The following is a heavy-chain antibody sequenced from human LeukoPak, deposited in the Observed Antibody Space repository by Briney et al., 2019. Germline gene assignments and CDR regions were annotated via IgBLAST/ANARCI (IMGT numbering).Heavy chain of an antibody. J-gene: IGHJ5*02. CDR2: IIPILGTA. Sequence: SVKVSCKASGGTFSSYAISWVRQAPGQGLEWMGRIIPILGTANYAQKFQGRVTITADKSTSTAYMELSSLRSEDTAVYYCASSKAVVVVAATPAWWFDPWGQGTLVTVSS. CDR1: GGTFSSYA. CDR3: ASSKAVVVVAATPAWWFDP. D-gene: IGHD2-15*01. V-gene: IGHV1-69*04.